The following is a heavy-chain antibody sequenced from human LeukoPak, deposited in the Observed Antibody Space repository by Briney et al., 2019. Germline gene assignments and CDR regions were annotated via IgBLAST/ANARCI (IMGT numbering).Heavy chain of an antibody. V-gene: IGHV1-69*05. CDR1: GGTFSSYA. CDR3: ARESYYDSSGYFNY. CDR2: IIPILGTA. J-gene: IGHJ4*02. Sequence: SVKVSCKASGGTFSSYAISWVRQAPGQGLEWMGGIIPILGTANYAQKFQGRVTITTDESTSTAYMELSSLRSEDTAVYYCARESYYDSSGYFNYWGQGTLVTVSS. D-gene: IGHD3-22*01.